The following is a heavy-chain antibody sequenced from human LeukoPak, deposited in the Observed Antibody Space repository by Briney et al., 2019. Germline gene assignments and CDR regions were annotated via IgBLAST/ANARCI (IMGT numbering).Heavy chain of an antibody. CDR1: GYTFTSYD. CDR2: MNPNSGNT. V-gene: IGHV1-8*01. Sequence: ASVKVSCKASGYTFTSYDINWVRQATGQGLEWMGWMNPNSGNTGYAQKFQGRVTITADESTSTAYMELSSLRSEDTAVYYCARGITMVRGAPGGAFDIWGQGTMVTVSS. D-gene: IGHD3-10*01. J-gene: IGHJ3*02. CDR3: ARGITMVRGAPGGAFDI.